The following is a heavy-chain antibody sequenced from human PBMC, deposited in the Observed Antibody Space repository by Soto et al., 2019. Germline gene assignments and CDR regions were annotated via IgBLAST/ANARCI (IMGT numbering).Heavy chain of an antibody. CDR1: GGSISSYY. CDR3: ARQGFGPLHGLVDV. Sequence: QVQLQESGPGRVKPSETMSLSCTVSGGSISSYYWSWFRQSPGKRMEWIGYVHHSWGSSYNPSLQSRVAISLYTSKSQFSLKVTSVTATDTAVYYCARQGFGPLHGLVDVWGQGTTVTVSS. V-gene: IGHV4-59*08. D-gene: IGHD3-10*01. CDR2: VHHSWGS. J-gene: IGHJ6*02.